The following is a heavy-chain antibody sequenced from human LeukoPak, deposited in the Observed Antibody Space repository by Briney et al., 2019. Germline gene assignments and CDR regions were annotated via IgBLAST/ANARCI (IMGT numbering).Heavy chain of an antibody. V-gene: IGHV4-39*01. Sequence: SETLSLTCTVSGASISGSGYYLGWIRQPPGKGLEWIGNIYYTGSTYYNASLQSRVTISIDMSKNQFSLRLSSVTAADTAMYYCVKSGGYGLIDYWGQGTLVTVSS. CDR3: VKSGGYGLIDY. CDR1: GASISGSGYY. J-gene: IGHJ4*02. CDR2: IYYTGST. D-gene: IGHD6-19*01.